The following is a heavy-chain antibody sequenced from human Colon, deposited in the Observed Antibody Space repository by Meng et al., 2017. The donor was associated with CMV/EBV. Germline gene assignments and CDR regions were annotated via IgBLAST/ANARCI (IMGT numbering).Heavy chain of an antibody. V-gene: IGHV4-59*01. CDR3: ARLRFLEWFPEANGMDV. Sequence: SETLSLTCSVSGASINLYYWSWIRQPPGKGLEWIGDIYSSGSSNQNPSLQTRVTISVDTSKNQFSLKLSSVTAADTAVYYCARLRFLEWFPEANGMDVWGQGTTVTVSS. D-gene: IGHD3-3*01. CDR2: IYSSGSS. J-gene: IGHJ6*02. CDR1: GASINLYY.